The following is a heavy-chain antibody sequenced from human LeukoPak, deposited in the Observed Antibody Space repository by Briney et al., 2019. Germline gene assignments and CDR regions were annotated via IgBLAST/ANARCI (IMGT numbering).Heavy chain of an antibody. CDR1: GFTFSSYW. D-gene: IGHD5-18*01. CDR3: TRDQGGWGYSYGSDF. J-gene: IGHJ4*02. V-gene: IGHV3-74*01. Sequence: GSLRLSCAASGFTFSSYWMHWVRQAPGKGLVWVSRLNSDGSSTSYADSVRGRFTISRDNAKNTLYLQMNSLRAEDTAVYYCTRDQGGWGYSYGSDFWGQGTLVTVSS. CDR2: LNSDGSST.